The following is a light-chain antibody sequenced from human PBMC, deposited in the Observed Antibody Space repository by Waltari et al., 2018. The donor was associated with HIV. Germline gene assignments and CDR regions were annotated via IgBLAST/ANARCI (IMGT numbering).Light chain of an antibody. V-gene: IGLV3-21*02. CDR1: NIGTKS. J-gene: IGLJ3*02. CDR2: DDR. CDR3: QVWDGSSDHWV. Sequence: SYVLTQPPSVSVAPGQTARITCGGDNIGTKSVHWYQQNPGQAPVLVVYDDRDRPSGIPGRCSGSNSGNTATLTVSRVEVGDEADYYCQVWDGSSDHWVFGGGTKLTVL.